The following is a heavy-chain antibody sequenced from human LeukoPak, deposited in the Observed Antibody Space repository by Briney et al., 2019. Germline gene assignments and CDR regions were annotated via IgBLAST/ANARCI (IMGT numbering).Heavy chain of an antibody. Sequence: PGGSLRLSCAASGFTFSSYSMNWVRQAPGKGLEWVSYISSSSSTIYYADSVKGRFTISRDNAKNSLYLQMNSLRAEDTAVYYCARALYYYDSSGYRHYYGMDVWGQGTTVTVSS. CDR2: ISSSSSTI. J-gene: IGHJ6*02. V-gene: IGHV3-48*04. CDR3: ARALYYYDSSGYRHYYGMDV. D-gene: IGHD3-22*01. CDR1: GFTFSSYS.